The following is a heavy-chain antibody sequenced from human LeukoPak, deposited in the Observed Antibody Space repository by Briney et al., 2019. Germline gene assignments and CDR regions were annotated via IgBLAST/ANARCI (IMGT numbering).Heavy chain of an antibody. CDR3: ARAIDRIHPFDY. D-gene: IGHD2-21*01. J-gene: IGHJ4*02. Sequence: SETLSLTCTVSGGSISSYYWSWIRQPPGKGLEWIGYIYYSGSTNYNPSLKSRVTISVDTSKNQFSLKLSSVTAADTAVYYCARAIDRIHPFDYWGQGTLVTVSS. V-gene: IGHV4-59*01. CDR2: IYYSGST. CDR1: GGSISSYY.